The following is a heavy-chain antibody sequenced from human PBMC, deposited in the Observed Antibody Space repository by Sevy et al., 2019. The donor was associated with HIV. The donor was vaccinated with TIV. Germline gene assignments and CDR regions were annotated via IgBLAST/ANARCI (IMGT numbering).Heavy chain of an antibody. CDR3: ARIDDGDYEISLEYYMGF. CDR1: GFTFSTYS. CDR2: ISSSSTYI. Sequence: GGSLRLSCAASGFTFSTYSMNWVRQAPGKGLEWVSSISSSSTYIYYADSVNGRFTISRNNAKNSLFLQMNILRAEDTAVDFGARIDDGDYEISLEYYMGFWGKGTTVTVSS. D-gene: IGHD4-17*01. J-gene: IGHJ6*03. V-gene: IGHV3-21*01.